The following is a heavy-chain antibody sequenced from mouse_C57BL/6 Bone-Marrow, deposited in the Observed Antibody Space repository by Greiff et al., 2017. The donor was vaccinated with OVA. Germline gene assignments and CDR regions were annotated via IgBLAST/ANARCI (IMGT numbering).Heavy chain of an antibody. CDR2: ISGGGGNT. CDR3: ARHGSKDY. D-gene: IGHD1-1*01. J-gene: IGHJ2*01. Sequence: EVHLVESGGGLVKPGGSLKLSCAASGFTFSSYTMSWVRQTPEKRLEWVATISGGGGNTYYPDSVKGRFTISRDNAKNTLYLQMSSLRSEDTALYYCARHGSKDYWGQGTTLTVSS. CDR1: GFTFSSYT. V-gene: IGHV5-9*01.